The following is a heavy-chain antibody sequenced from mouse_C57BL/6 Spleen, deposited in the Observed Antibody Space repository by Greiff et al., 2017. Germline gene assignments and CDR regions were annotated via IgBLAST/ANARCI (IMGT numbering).Heavy chain of an antibody. J-gene: IGHJ1*03. CDR3: ARDGGVITTAGWYFDV. Sequence: DVMLVESGGGLVKPGGSLKLSCAASGFTFSSYAMSWVRQTPEKRLEWVATISDGGSYTYYPDNVKGRFTISRDNAKNNLYLQMSHLKSEDTAMYYCARDGGVITTAGWYFDVWGTGTTVTVSS. CDR1: GFTFSSYA. V-gene: IGHV5-4*01. CDR2: ISDGGSYT. D-gene: IGHD1-1*01.